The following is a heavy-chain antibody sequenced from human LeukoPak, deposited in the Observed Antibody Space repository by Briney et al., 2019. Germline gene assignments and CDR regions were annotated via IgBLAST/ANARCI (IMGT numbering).Heavy chain of an antibody. CDR2: IYHSGST. CDR1: GGSISSSNW. Sequence: SETLSLTCAVSGGSISSSNWWSWVRQPPGKGLEWIGEIYHSGSTNYNPSLQSRVTISVDTSKNQFSLKLSSVTAADTAVYYCARLPRGEYSSSHYWGQGTLVTVSS. J-gene: IGHJ4*02. D-gene: IGHD6-13*01. V-gene: IGHV4-4*02. CDR3: ARLPRGEYSSSHY.